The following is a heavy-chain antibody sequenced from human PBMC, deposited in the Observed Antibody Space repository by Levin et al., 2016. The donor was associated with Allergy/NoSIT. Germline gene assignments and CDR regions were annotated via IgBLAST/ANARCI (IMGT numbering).Heavy chain of an antibody. J-gene: IGHJ3*02. V-gene: IGHV3-23*01. D-gene: IGHD3-9*01. CDR3: AKFYDITSYSDAFDI. Sequence: WIRQPPGKGLEWVSAITGPGTVTKYADSVKGRFTISRDNSKNTVYLQMDSLGAEDTAIYYCAKFYDITSYSDAFDIWGQGTMVTVSS. CDR2: ITGPGTVT.